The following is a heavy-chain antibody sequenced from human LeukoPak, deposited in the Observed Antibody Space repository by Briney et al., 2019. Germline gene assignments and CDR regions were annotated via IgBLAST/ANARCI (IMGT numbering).Heavy chain of an antibody. J-gene: IGHJ5*02. D-gene: IGHD4-11*01. CDR2: ISAQHGQT. Sequence: ASVKVSCKTSGYSENFYGITWVRQVAGQGLEWMGWISAQHGQTEYAPNSQDRVTMTTDTYTNTAYMELRSLRSDDTAVYYCARVKTYSNYLGLDPWGQGTLVTVSS. V-gene: IGHV1-18*01. CDR3: ARVKTYSNYLGLDP. CDR1: GYSENFYG.